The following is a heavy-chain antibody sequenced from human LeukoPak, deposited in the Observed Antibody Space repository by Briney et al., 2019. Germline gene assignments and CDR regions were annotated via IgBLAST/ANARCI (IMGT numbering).Heavy chain of an antibody. D-gene: IGHD3-16*01. CDR3: ARRAGAYTHPYDY. J-gene: IGHJ4*02. CDR2: IYHSGST. V-gene: IGHV4-38-2*02. Sequence: SETLSLTCTVSGYSISSGYYWGWIRQPPGKGLEWIGSIYHSGSTYYNPSLKSRVTISVDTSKNQFSLKLSSVTAADTAVYYCARRAGAYTHPYDYWGQGTLVTVSS. CDR1: GYSISSGYY.